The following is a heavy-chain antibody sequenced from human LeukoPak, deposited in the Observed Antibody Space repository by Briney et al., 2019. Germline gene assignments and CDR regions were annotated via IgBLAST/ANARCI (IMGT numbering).Heavy chain of an antibody. V-gene: IGHV3-7*01. J-gene: IGHJ4*02. CDR2: IQERGSEK. CDR1: GFTFTNHW. CDR3: ARDRVGGANDY. Sequence: PGGSLRLSCEASGFTFTNHWMSWVRQAPGKGLEWVANIQERGSEKKYVDSVKGRFTISRDNAKNSVFLQMNSLRAEDTAIYYCARDRVGGANDYWGQGTLVIVSS. D-gene: IGHD3-16*01.